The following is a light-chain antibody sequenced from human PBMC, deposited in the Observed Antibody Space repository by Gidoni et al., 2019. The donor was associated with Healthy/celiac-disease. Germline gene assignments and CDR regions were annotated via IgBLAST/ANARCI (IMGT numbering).Light chain of an antibody. CDR3: SSYTSSSTLV. Sequence: QSALTQPASVSGSPVRSITISCTGTSSDVGGYNYVSWYQQHPGKAPKLMIYEVSNRPSGVSNRFSGSKSGNTASLTISGLQAEDEADYYCSSYTSSSTLVFGGGTKLTVL. CDR1: SSDVGGYNY. V-gene: IGLV2-14*01. J-gene: IGLJ2*01. CDR2: EVS.